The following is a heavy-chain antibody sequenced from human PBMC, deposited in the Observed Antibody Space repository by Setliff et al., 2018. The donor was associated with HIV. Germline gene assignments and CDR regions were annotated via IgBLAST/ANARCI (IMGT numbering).Heavy chain of an antibody. J-gene: IGHJ5*02. Sequence: TLSLTCSVSGASISSSPYYWAWIRQPPGKGLEWIATISYSGSTHYNLALMSRVTISMDTSRNQFSVKLSSVTAADTAIYYCATLNFPLNWFDPWGQGTPVTVSS. V-gene: IGHV4-39*01. CDR3: ATLNFPLNWFDP. CDR1: GASISSSPYY. CDR2: ISYSGST.